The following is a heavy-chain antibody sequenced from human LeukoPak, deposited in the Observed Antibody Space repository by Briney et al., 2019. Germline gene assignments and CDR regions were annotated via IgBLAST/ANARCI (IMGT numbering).Heavy chain of an antibody. D-gene: IGHD5-18*01. J-gene: IGHJ4*02. CDR1: GFTFSSYG. CDR3: AKDFGIYSYGLYPFDY. CDR2: VRYDGSNK. V-gene: IGHV3-30*02. Sequence: GGSLRLSCAASGFTFSSYGMHWVRQAPGKGLEWVAFVRYDGSNKYYADSVKGRFTISRDNSKNTLYLQMNSLRAEDTAVYYCAKDFGIYSYGLYPFDYWGQGTLVTVSS.